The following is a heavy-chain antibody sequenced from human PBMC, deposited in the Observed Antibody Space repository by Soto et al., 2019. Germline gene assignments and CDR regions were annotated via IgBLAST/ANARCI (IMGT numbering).Heavy chain of an antibody. V-gene: IGHV3-30-3*01. CDR1: GFTFSSYA. Sequence: QVQLVESWGGVVQPGRSLRLSCAASGFTFSSYAMHWVRQAPGKGLELVAVISYDVSNKYYADSVKGRFTISRANSKNTLYLQMNSLRAEDTAVYYCARDVTEMASTTPVFDYWGQGPLVTVSS. J-gene: IGHJ4*02. CDR2: ISYDVSNK. CDR3: ARDVTEMASTTPVFDY. D-gene: IGHD1-1*01.